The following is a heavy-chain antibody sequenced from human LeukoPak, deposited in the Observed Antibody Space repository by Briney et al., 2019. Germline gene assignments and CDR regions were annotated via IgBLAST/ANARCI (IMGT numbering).Heavy chain of an antibody. Sequence: GGSLRLSCAASGFTFSSYGMHWVRQAPGKGLEWVAFIRYDGSNKYYADSVKGRFTISRDNSKNTLYLQMNSLRAEDTAVYYCAKDRWGAVASFDNWGQGTLVTVSS. V-gene: IGHV3-30*02. D-gene: IGHD6-19*01. CDR3: AKDRWGAVASFDN. J-gene: IGHJ4*02. CDR2: IRYDGSNK. CDR1: GFTFSSYG.